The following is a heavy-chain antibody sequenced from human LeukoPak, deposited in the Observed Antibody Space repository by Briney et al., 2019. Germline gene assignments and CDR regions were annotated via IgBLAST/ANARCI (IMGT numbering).Heavy chain of an antibody. CDR3: ARHRHRSGSYSLDAFDI. J-gene: IGHJ3*02. V-gene: IGHV4-59*08. D-gene: IGHD3-10*01. Sequence: PSETLSLTCTVSSASISSYYWSWIRQPPGKGLEWIGYIYYSGSTNYNPSLKSRVTISVDTSKNQFPLKLSSVTAADTAVYYCARHRHRSGSYSLDAFDIWGQGTMVTVSS. CDR2: IYYSGST. CDR1: SASISSYY.